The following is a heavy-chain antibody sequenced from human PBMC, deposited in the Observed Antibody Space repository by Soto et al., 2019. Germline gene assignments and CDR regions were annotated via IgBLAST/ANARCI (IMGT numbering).Heavy chain of an antibody. D-gene: IGHD4-17*01. Sequence: QVLLQESGPGLVKPSGTLSLTCAVSGDSISSSFWWSWVRQPPGKGLEWIGEIYHTESTVYNPSLKSCVTISVDKSKNQCFLNLGSVTAADTAVYYCARYDFGPFDFWGRGILVTVSS. CDR2: IYHTEST. CDR1: GDSISSSFW. CDR3: ARYDFGPFDF. J-gene: IGHJ4*02. V-gene: IGHV4-4*02.